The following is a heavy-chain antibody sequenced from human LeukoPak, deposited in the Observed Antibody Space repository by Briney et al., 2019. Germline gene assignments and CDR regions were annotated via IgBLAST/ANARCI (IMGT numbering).Heavy chain of an antibody. CDR2: INGNSGDT. CDR3: ARDFSWGPDL. CDR1: GFSLTGHY. D-gene: IGHD7-27*01. J-gene: IGHJ5*02. Sequence: ASAKVSCKGSGFSLTGHYMHWLRQAPGQGLEWMGWINGNSGDTNYAQKFQDRVIMTRDTSVNTVYMELSRLRSDDTATYYCARDFSWGPDLWGQGTLVIVSS. V-gene: IGHV1-2*02.